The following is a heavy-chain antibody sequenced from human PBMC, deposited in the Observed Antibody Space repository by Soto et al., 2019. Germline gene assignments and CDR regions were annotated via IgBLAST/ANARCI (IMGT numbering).Heavy chain of an antibody. V-gene: IGHV1-58*01. J-gene: IGHJ6*01. CDR3: AAVGGLYCSGGSCYVAYYYYGMDV. CDR1: GFTFTSSA. CDR2: IVVGSGNT. D-gene: IGHD2-15*01. Sequence: ASVKVSCKASGFTFTSSAVQWVRQARGQRLEWIGWIVVGSGNTNYAQKFQERVTITRDMSTSTAYMELSSLRSEDTAVYYCAAVGGLYCSGGSCYVAYYYYGMDVWGQGTTVTVSS.